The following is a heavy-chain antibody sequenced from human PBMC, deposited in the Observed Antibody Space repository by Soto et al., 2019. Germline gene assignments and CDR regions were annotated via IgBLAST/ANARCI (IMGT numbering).Heavy chain of an antibody. D-gene: IGHD4-17*01. Sequence: QVQLVQSGTEVKKTGSSVKVSCKASGGTFSTFGISWVRQAPGQGLEWMGGIIPFFGTARYSQKFEDRITITADESTNTVYMDLRSLTSEDTAIYYCANSAPMDAGDKYYYDFWGQGALVTVSS. CDR2: IIPFFGTA. J-gene: IGHJ4*02. CDR3: ANSAPMDAGDKYYYDF. CDR1: GGTFSTFG. V-gene: IGHV1-69*01.